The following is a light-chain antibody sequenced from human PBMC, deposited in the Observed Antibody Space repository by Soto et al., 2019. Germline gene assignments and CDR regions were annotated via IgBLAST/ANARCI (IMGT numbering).Light chain of an antibody. CDR1: QSVSSSY. CDR2: ATS. V-gene: IGKV3-20*01. J-gene: IGKJ5*01. CDR3: QHYAGGSPIT. Sequence: EIVLTQSPGTLSLSPGERATLSCRASQSVSSSYLAWYQQKPGQAPRLLIYATSNRATGIPDRFSGSGSGTDFTLTISRLEPEDFALYYCQHYAGGSPITFGQGTRLEIK.